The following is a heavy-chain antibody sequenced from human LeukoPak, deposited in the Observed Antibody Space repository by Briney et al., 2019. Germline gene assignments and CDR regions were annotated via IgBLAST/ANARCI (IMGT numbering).Heavy chain of an antibody. CDR1: GFAFSNGW. V-gene: IGHV3-15*01. CDR2: IKSKSDGGTT. D-gene: IGHD3-22*01. Sequence: GGSLRLSCAASGFAFSNGWMTWVRQAPGKGLEWVGRIKSKSDGGTTDYAAPVKGRFAISRDDSRNTLYLQMDSLKTEDTAVYFCSYYYDSSSYVDYWGQGTLVTVYS. J-gene: IGHJ4*02. CDR3: SYYYDSSSYVDY.